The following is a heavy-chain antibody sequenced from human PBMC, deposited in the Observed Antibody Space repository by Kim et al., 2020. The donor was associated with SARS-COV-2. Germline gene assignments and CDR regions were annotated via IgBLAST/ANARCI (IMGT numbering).Heavy chain of an antibody. Sequence: LQGRVTISVDTSKNQFSLKLSSVTAADTAVYYCARQTPYYYDSSGYRFDYWGQETLVTVSS. CDR3: ARQTPYYYDSSGYRFDY. J-gene: IGHJ4*02. D-gene: IGHD3-22*01. V-gene: IGHV4-59*08.